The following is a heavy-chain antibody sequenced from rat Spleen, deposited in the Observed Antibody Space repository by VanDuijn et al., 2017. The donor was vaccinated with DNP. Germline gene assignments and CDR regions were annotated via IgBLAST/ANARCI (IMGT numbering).Heavy chain of an antibody. J-gene: IGHJ2*01. Sequence: QVQLKESGPGLVQPSETLSLTCTVSDFSLRSYSVSWVRQPSGKGPEWMGKMWYDGDTAYNSALKSRLSISRDTSKSQVFLEMNSLQTEDTAIYFCTREAFPGIGATWDYWGQGVMVTVSS. D-gene: IGHD4-3*01. V-gene: IGHV2-15*01. CDR1: DFSLRSYS. CDR3: TREAFPGIGATWDY. CDR2: MWYDGDT.